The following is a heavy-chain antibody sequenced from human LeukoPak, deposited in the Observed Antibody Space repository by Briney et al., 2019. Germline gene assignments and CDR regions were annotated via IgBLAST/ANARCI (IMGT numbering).Heavy chain of an antibody. D-gene: IGHD3-22*01. V-gene: IGHV4-4*07. CDR3: ARLGYYIDY. J-gene: IGHJ4*02. Sequence: SETLSLTCTVSGYSISNGYYWSWIRQPAGQGLEWIGRIYTSGSTNYNPSLKSRVTMSVDTSKNQFSLKLSSVTAADTAVYYCARLGYYIDYWGQGTLVTVSS. CDR1: GYSISNGYY. CDR2: IYTSGST.